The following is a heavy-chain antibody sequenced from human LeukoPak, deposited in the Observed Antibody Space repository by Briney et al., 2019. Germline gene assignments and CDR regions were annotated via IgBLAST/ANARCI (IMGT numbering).Heavy chain of an antibody. Sequence: PGRSLRLSCAASGFTFSSYAMSWVRQAPGKGLEWVSAIRGSGGSTYYADSVKGRFTISRDNSKNTLYLQMNSLRAEDTAVYYCAKDQVGATLQFDYWGQGTLVTVSS. V-gene: IGHV3-23*01. CDR1: GFTFSSYA. CDR2: IRGSGGST. D-gene: IGHD1-26*01. CDR3: AKDQVGATLQFDY. J-gene: IGHJ4*02.